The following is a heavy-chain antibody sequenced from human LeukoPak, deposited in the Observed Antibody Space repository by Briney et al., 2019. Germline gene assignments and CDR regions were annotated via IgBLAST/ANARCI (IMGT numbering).Heavy chain of an antibody. Sequence: ASVKVSCKASGYTFTNYYIHWVRQAPGQGLEWMGLINPSGGTTNCAQKFQGRVTMTRDMSTTTVYVHLSSLRSEDTAVYYCAKVRWDNSGWYYLDNWGQGTLVTVSS. J-gene: IGHJ4*02. CDR2: INPSGGTT. CDR3: AKVRWDNSGWYYLDN. CDR1: GYTFTNYY. D-gene: IGHD6-19*01. V-gene: IGHV1-46*01.